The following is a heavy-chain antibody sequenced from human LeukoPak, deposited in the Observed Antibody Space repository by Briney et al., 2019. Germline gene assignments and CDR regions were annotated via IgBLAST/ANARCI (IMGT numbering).Heavy chain of an antibody. J-gene: IGHJ4*02. CDR3: ARTDYPVYFDY. Sequence: KASETLSLTCTVSGGSISSGSYYWSWIRQPAGKGLEWIGRIYTSGSTNYNPSLKSRVTISVDTSKNQFSLKLSSVTAADTAVYYCARTDYPVYFDYWGQGTLVTVPS. CDR1: GGSISSGSYY. D-gene: IGHD4-11*01. CDR2: IYTSGST. V-gene: IGHV4-61*02.